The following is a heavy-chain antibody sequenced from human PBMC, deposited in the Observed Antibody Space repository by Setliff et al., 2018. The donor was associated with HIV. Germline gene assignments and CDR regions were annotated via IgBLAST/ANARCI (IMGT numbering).Heavy chain of an antibody. J-gene: IGHJ4*02. CDR1: GPPIGIGSYY. Sequence: LSLTCTVSGPPIGIGSYYWTWIRQPAGRGLEWIGHISASGSSKFNPTLQSRVTLSVDPSNNQFSLNLTSVTASDPAVYYCARRKSGSSYRFFNYWGLGSLVTVS. V-gene: IGHV4-61*09. CDR2: ISASGSS. D-gene: IGHD3-16*02. CDR3: ARRKSGSSYRFFNY.